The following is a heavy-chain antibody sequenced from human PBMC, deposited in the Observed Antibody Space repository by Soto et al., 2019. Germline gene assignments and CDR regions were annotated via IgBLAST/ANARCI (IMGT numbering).Heavy chain of an antibody. CDR2: INPNSGGT. CDR3: ARDLFGVVITPDY. Sequence: ASVKVSCKASGYTFTGYYMHWVRQAPGQGLEWMGWINPNSGGTNYAQKFQGRVTMTRDTSISTAYMELSRLRSDDTAVYYCARDLFGVVITPDYWGQGTLVTVS. V-gene: IGHV1-2*02. J-gene: IGHJ4*02. CDR1: GYTFTGYY. D-gene: IGHD3-3*01.